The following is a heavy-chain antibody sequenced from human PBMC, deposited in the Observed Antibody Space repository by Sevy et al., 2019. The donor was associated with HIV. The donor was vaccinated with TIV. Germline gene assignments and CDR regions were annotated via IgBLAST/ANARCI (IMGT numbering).Heavy chain of an antibody. Sequence: GGSLRLSCAVSGLNVSDYFMAWIRQAPGRGPEWVSYISSSGTIIYYRDSVKGRFTISRDNAKNSLYLQMNSLRPEDTAMYYCARDLASGSFYSLYFDYWGQGTLVTVSP. CDR2: ISSSGTII. CDR1: GLNVSDYF. CDR3: ARDLASGSFYSLYFDY. V-gene: IGHV3-11*01. D-gene: IGHD3-10*01. J-gene: IGHJ4*02.